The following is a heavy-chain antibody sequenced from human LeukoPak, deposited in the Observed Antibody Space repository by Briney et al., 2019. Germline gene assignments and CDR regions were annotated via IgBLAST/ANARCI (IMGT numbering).Heavy chain of an antibody. CDR2: INHSGST. J-gene: IGHJ1*01. CDR3: ARGAARYFQH. CDR1: GGSFSGYY. D-gene: IGHD6-6*01. V-gene: IGHV4-34*01. Sequence: SETLSLTCAVYGGSFSGYYWSWIRQPPGKGLEWIGEINHSGSTNYNPSLKSRVTISVDTSKSQFSLKLSSVTAADTAVYYCARGAARYFQHWGQGTLVTVSS.